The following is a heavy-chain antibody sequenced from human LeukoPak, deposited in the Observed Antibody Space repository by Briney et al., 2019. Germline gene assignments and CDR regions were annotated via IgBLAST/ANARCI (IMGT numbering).Heavy chain of an antibody. CDR2: IYYSGST. CDR1: GGSISSSSYY. Sequence: SETLSLTCTVSGGSISSSSYYWGWIRQPPGKGLEWIGSIYYSGSTYYNPSLRSRVTISVDTSKNQFSLKLSSVTAADTAVYYCAREPQFNCSSTSCYREVNWFDPWGQGTLVTVSS. V-gene: IGHV4-39*02. CDR3: AREPQFNCSSTSCYREVNWFDP. J-gene: IGHJ5*02. D-gene: IGHD2-2*02.